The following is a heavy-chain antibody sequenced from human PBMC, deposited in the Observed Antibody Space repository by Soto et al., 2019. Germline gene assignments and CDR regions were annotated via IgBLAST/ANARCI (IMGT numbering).Heavy chain of an antibody. CDR2: ISYDGSNK. CDR3: ARDHRYYDSSGYPARPY. V-gene: IGHV3-30-3*01. CDR1: GFTFSSYA. J-gene: IGHJ4*02. Sequence: PGGSLRLSCAASGFTFSSYAMHWVRQAPGKGLEWVAVISYDGSNKYYADSVKGRFTISRDNSKNTLYLQMNSLRAEDTAVYYCARDHRYYDSSGYPARPYWGQGTLVTVSS. D-gene: IGHD3-22*01.